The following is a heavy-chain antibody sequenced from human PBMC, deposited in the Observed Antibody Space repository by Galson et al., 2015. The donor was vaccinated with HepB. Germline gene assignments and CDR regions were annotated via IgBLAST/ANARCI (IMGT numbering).Heavy chain of an antibody. CDR3: TTEITDLFDY. V-gene: IGHV3-15*01. CDR1: GFTFSNAW. Sequence: SLRLSCAASGFTFSNAWMSWVRQAPGKGLEWVGRIKSKIDGGTTDYAAPVKGRFTISRDDSKNTLYLQMNSLKTEDTAVYYCTTEITDLFDYSGQGTLVTVSS. CDR2: IKSKIDGGTT. J-gene: IGHJ4*02. D-gene: IGHD1-20*01.